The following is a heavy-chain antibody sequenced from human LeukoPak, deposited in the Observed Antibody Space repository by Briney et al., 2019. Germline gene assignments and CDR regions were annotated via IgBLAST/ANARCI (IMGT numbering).Heavy chain of an antibody. J-gene: IGHJ4*02. CDR2: ISDDGSNK. Sequence: GGSLRLSCAASGFTFSNYAVHWVRQAPGKGLEWVALISDDGSNKYCTNSVKGRFTISRDNSKNTLYLQMNGLRAEDTAVYYCATRTSGAFDFWGQGTLVTVSP. CDR1: GFTFSNYA. V-gene: IGHV3-30-3*01. CDR3: ATRTSGAFDF. D-gene: IGHD4/OR15-4a*01.